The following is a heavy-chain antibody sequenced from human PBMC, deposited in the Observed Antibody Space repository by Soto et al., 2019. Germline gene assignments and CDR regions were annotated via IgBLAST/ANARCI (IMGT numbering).Heavy chain of an antibody. D-gene: IGHD2-15*01. CDR3: AKVRRGVMVAAVDH. V-gene: IGHV3-23*01. CDR2: ISGTSGST. Sequence: SGGSLRLSCAASGFTFSNFAMNWVRQAPRKGLEWVSGISGTSGSTDYADSVKGRFTISRDDSKNTLYLQMNTLRAEDTARYYCAKVRRGVMVAAVDHWGQGTLVTVSS. J-gene: IGHJ4*02. CDR1: GFTFSNFA.